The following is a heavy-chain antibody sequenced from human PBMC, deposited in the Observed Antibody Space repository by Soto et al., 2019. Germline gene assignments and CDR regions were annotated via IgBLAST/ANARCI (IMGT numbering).Heavy chain of an antibody. CDR2: FDPEDGET. J-gene: IGHJ6*02. V-gene: IGHV1-24*01. D-gene: IGHD3-3*01. CDR3: ARSYKLRFLEWYGMDV. Sequence: GASVKVSCKVSGYTLTELSMHWVRQAPGKGLEWMGGFDPEDGETIYAQKFQGRVTMTEDTSTDTAYMELSSLRSEDTAVYYCARSYKLRFLEWYGMDVWGQGTTVTVSS. CDR1: GYTLTELS.